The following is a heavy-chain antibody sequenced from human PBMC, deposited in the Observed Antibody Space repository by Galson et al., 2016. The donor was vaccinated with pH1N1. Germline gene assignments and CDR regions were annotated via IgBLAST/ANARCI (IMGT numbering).Heavy chain of an antibody. CDR1: GYTFTSYG. CDR3: ARVAPGGFQYYGMDV. D-gene: IGHD3-16*01. J-gene: IGHJ6*02. CDR2: ISAYTGNR. V-gene: IGHV1-18*04. Sequence: SVKVSCKASGYTFTSYGISWVRQAPGQGLEWMGWISAYTGNRNYAQKLQGRVTVTTDTSTSTAYMELRSLRSDGTAVYYCARVAPGGFQYYGMDVWGQGTTVTVSS.